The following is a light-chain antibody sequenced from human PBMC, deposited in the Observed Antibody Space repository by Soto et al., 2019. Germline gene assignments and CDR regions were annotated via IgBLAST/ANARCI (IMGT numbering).Light chain of an antibody. Sequence: QSALTQPASVSGSPGQSITISCTGTSSDVGGYNYVSWYQQHPGNAPKLMIYDVSNRPSGVSNRFSGSKSGNTASLTISGLQAEDEAYYYCSSYTSSSTRVFGGGTKLTVL. J-gene: IGLJ3*02. V-gene: IGLV2-14*01. CDR2: DVS. CDR3: SSYTSSSTRV. CDR1: SSDVGGYNY.